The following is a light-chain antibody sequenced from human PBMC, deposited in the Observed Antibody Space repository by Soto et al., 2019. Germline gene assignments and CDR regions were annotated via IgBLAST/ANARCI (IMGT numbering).Light chain of an antibody. CDR1: QSVSSY. Sequence: EIVLTQSPATLSLSPGDRATLSCRASQSVSSYLAWYQQKPGQAPRLLIYDASNRATGIPARFSGSGSGTDFTLTISSLEPEDSAVYYCQQRSNWPPRYTFGQGTKLEI. V-gene: IGKV3-11*01. CDR2: DAS. CDR3: QQRSNWPPRYT. J-gene: IGKJ2*01.